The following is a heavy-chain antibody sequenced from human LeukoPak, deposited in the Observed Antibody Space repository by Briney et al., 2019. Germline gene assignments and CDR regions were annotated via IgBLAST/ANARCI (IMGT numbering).Heavy chain of an antibody. D-gene: IGHD4/OR15-4a*01. V-gene: IGHV3-33*01. Sequence: GGSLRLSCAASGFSFSCCGMHWVRQAPGRGLDWVAVLWANGRNNYYADSVEGRFTISRDSSKNTLYLQMTSLRADDTAVYYCARERAPFDGFDIWGRGTVVTVSS. CDR1: GFSFSCCG. CDR3: ARERAPFDGFDI. J-gene: IGHJ3*02. CDR2: LWANGRNN.